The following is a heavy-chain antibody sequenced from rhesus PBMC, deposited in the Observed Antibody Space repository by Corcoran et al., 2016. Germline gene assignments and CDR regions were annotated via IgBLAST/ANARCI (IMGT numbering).Heavy chain of an antibody. CDR1: GGSISSSY. CDR2: IYGSGSST. J-gene: IGHJ4*01. D-gene: IGHD6-25*01. V-gene: IGHV4-169*02. CDR3: ASGAAAGYY. Sequence: QLQLQESGPGLVKPSETLSVTCAVSGGSISSSYWSWIRQAPGKGLEWIGYIYGSGSSTNYNPSLNSRVTLSVDTSKNQLSLKLSSVTAADTAVYYCASGAAAGYYWGQGVLVTVSS.